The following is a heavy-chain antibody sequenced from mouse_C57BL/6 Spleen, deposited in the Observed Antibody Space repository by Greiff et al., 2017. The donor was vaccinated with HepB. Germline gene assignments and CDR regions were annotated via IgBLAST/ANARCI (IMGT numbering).Heavy chain of an antibody. V-gene: IGHV3-6*01. J-gene: IGHJ1*03. Sequence: EVQLQESGPGLVKPSQSLSLTCSVTGYSITSGYYWNWIRQFPGNKLEWMGYISYDGSNNYNPSLNNRISITRDTSKNQFFLKLNSVTTEDTATYYCARKLTGTWYFDVWGTGTTVTVSS. D-gene: IGHD4-1*01. CDR1: GYSITSGYY. CDR3: ARKLTGTWYFDV. CDR2: ISYDGSN.